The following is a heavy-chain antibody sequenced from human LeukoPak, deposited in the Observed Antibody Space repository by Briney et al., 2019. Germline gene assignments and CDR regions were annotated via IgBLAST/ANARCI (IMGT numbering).Heavy chain of an antibody. CDR1: GFTFSSYS. V-gene: IGHV3-21*01. Sequence: GGSLRLSCAASGFTFSSYSMNWVRQAPGKGLEWVSSISSSSSYIYYADSVKGRFTISRDNSKNTLYLQMNSLRAEDTAVYYCARSGIAVAEAFDIWGQGTMVTVSS. CDR2: ISSSSSYI. J-gene: IGHJ3*02. CDR3: ARSGIAVAEAFDI. D-gene: IGHD6-19*01.